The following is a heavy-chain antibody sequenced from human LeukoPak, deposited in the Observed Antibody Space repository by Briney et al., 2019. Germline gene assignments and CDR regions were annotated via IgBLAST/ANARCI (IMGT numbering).Heavy chain of an antibody. CDR2: INTDGSYT. J-gene: IGHJ4*02. Sequence: GGSLRLSCAASGFTFSSHLMHWVRQDPGKGLVWVSHINTDGSYTNYVDSVKGRFTISRDNAKNTLYLQMNSLRAEDTAVYYCARVGVSTLAYWGQGTLVTVSS. D-gene: IGHD1-26*01. CDR1: GFTFSSHL. V-gene: IGHV3-74*01. CDR3: ARVGVSTLAY.